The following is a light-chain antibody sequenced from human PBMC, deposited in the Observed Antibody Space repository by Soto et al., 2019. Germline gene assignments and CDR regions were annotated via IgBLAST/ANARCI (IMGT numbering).Light chain of an antibody. V-gene: IGKV1-39*01. CDR3: QQSYRTPYT. Sequence: DIQMTQSPSSLSASVGDRVTITCRASQGISTYLVWYQQRQGRAPKLLIYDASSLLSGVPSRFSGSGSGTDFPLDISSLQPEDFATYYCQQSYRTPYTFGQGTKLETK. J-gene: IGKJ2*01. CDR2: DAS. CDR1: QGISTY.